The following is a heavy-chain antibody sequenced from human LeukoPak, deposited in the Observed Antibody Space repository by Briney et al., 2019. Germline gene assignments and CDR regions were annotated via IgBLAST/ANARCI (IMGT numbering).Heavy chain of an antibody. Sequence: PSETLSLTCTVSGYSISSGYYWGWVRQPPGKGLEWIGSIYHSGSTYYNPSLKSRVTISVDTSKNQFSLKLSSVTAADTAVYYCARESVTTAYYYMDVWGKGTTVTVSS. CDR1: GYSISSGYY. D-gene: IGHD4-11*01. CDR3: ARESVTTAYYYMDV. CDR2: IYHSGST. V-gene: IGHV4-38-2*02. J-gene: IGHJ6*03.